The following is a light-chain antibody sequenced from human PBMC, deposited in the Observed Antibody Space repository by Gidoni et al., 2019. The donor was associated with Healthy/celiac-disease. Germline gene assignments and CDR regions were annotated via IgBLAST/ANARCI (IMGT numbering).Light chain of an antibody. Sequence: QSALTQPAAVSGSLGQSITISCTGTSSDVGSYNLVSCYQQHPGKAPKLMIYDVITRPSGVSYRFSGSKSGNTASLTISWLQAEDEADYYCCSYAGSSTLVFGGGTKLTVL. J-gene: IGLJ2*01. CDR3: CSYAGSSTLV. CDR1: SSDVGSYNL. V-gene: IGLV2-23*02. CDR2: DVI.